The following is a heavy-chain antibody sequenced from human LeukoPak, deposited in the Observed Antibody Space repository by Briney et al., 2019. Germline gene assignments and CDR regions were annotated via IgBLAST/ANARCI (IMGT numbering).Heavy chain of an antibody. D-gene: IGHD3-3*01. CDR3: ASTRKYYDFWSGYPRDAFDI. Sequence: SETLSLTCTVSGGSISSYYWSWIRQPPGKGLEWIGYIYYSGSTNYNPSLKSRVTISVDTSKNQFSLKLSSVTAADTAVYYCASTRKYYDFWSGYPRDAFDIWGQGTMVTVSS. J-gene: IGHJ3*02. V-gene: IGHV4-59*01. CDR1: GGSISSYY. CDR2: IYYSGST.